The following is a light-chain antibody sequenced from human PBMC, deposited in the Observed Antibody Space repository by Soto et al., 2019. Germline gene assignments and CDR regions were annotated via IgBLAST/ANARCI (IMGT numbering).Light chain of an antibody. Sequence: QSVLTQPASASGTPGQRVTLSCSGRSSNIGSNYVYWYQQLPGTAPKLLIYRNNQRPSGVPDRFSGSKSGTSASLAISGLRSGDEADYYCAAWDDSLSGWVFGGGTKVTVL. CDR2: RNN. CDR3: AAWDDSLSGWV. V-gene: IGLV1-47*01. J-gene: IGLJ3*02. CDR1: SSNIGSNY.